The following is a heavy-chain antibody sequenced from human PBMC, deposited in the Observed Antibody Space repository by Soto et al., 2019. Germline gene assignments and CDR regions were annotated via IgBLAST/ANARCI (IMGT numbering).Heavy chain of an antibody. J-gene: IGHJ5*02. CDR1: GGSISSGDYY. D-gene: IGHD3-22*01. V-gene: IGHV4-30-4*01. CDR2: IYYSGST. Sequence: SETLSLTCTVSGGSISSGDYYWSWIRQPPGKGLEWIGYIYYSGSTYYNPSLKSRVTISVDTSKNQFSLKLSSVTAADTAVYYCASLTGPHYYDSSGYYDDNLFDPWGQGTLVTVSS. CDR3: ASLTGPHYYDSSGYYDDNLFDP.